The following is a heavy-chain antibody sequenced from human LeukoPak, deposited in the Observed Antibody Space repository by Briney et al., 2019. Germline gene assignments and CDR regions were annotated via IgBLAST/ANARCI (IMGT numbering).Heavy chain of an antibody. J-gene: IGHJ4*02. Sequence: GGSLRLSCAASGFTVSSNYMSWVRQAPGKGLEWVSVIYSGGSTYYADSVKGRFTISRDNSKNTLYLQMNSLRAEDTAVYYCARGRGSYQGPVDYWGQGTLVTVSS. CDR1: GFTVSSNY. CDR2: IYSGGST. CDR3: ARGRGSYQGPVDY. D-gene: IGHD1-26*01. V-gene: IGHV3-53*01.